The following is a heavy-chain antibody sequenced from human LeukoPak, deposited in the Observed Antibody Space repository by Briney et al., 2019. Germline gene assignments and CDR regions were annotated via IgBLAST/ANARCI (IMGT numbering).Heavy chain of an antibody. V-gene: IGHV4-39*01. CDR3: ATGYGYYPQDY. D-gene: IGHD4-17*01. J-gene: IGHJ4*02. CDR1: GGSFSGYY. Sequence: TASETLSLTCAVYGGSFSGYYRGWIRQPPGKGLEWIGSIYYSGSAYYNPSLKSRVTISVDASKNQFSLKLSSVTAADTAVYYCATGYGYYPQDYWGQGTLVTVSS. CDR2: IYYSGSA.